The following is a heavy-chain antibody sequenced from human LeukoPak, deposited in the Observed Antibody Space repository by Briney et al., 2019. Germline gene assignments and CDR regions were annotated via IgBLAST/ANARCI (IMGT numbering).Heavy chain of an antibody. J-gene: IGHJ4*02. CDR2: IYTSGST. V-gene: IGHV4-4*07. Sequence: SETLSLTRTVSGGSISSYYWSWIRQPAGKGLEWIGRIYTSGSTNYNPSLKSRVTMSVDTSKNQFSLKLSSVTAADTAVYYCARDGRYYDSSGYYTFDYWGQGTLVTVSS. CDR1: GGSISSYY. D-gene: IGHD3-22*01. CDR3: ARDGRYYDSSGYYTFDY.